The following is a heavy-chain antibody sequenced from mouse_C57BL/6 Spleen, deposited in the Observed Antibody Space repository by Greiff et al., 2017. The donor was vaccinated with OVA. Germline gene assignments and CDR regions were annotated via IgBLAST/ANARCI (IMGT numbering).Heavy chain of an antibody. CDR1: GYSITSGYY. Sequence: VQLQQSGPGLVKPSQSLSLTCSVTGYSITSGYYWNWIRQFPGNKLEWMGYISYDGSNNYNPSLKNRISITRDTSKNQFFLKLNSVTTEDTATYYCAREGSGYEDYFDYWGQGTTLTVSS. D-gene: IGHD3-2*02. CDR2: ISYDGSN. CDR3: AREGSGYEDYFDY. V-gene: IGHV3-6*01. J-gene: IGHJ2*01.